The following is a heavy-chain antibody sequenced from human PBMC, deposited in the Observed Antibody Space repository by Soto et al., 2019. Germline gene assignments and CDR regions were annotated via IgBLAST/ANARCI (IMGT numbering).Heavy chain of an antibody. CDR1: GVTFSSYA. J-gene: IGHJ6*03. V-gene: IGHV3-23*01. CDR3: AKSGAARPHYYYYMDV. CDR2: ISGSGGST. D-gene: IGHD6-6*01. Sequence: SLRLSCAASGVTFSSYAMSCIRQTPGKGLEWVSAISGSGGSTYYADSVKGRFTISRDNSKNTLYLQMNSLRAEDTAVYYCAKSGAARPHYYYYMDVWGKGTTVTVSS.